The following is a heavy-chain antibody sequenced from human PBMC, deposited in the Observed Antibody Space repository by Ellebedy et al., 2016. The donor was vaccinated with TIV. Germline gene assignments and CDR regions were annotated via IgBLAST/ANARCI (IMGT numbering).Heavy chain of an antibody. Sequence: SGPTLVKPTQTLTLTCTFSGFSLSTSGVGVGWIRQPPGKGLEWIGSIYYSGSTYYNPSLKSRVTISVDTSKNQFSLKLSSVTAADTAVYYCARDSGDYVGGYYYYYGMDVWGQGTTVTVSS. J-gene: IGHJ6*02. CDR2: IYYSGST. V-gene: IGHV4-39*07. CDR1: GFSLSTSGVG. CDR3: ARDSGDYVGGYYYYYGMDV. D-gene: IGHD4-17*01.